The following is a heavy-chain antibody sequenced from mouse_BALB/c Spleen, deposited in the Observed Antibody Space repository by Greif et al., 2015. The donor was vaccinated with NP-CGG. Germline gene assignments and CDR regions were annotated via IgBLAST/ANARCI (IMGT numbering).Heavy chain of an antibody. Sequence: EVQPQQYEEELVKTGASVKLSCTASGFNMKDTYMHWVKQRPEQGLEWIGRIDPANGDTKYDPQFQGKATITADTTSNTAYLPLSSLTSEDTDVYYCSRCYYGCCYAMDYCGQGTSVTVSS. CDR2: IDPANGDT. V-gene: IGHV14-3*02. CDR3: SRCYYGCCYAMDY. J-gene: IGHJ4*01. CDR1: GFNMKDTY. D-gene: IGHD1-1*01.